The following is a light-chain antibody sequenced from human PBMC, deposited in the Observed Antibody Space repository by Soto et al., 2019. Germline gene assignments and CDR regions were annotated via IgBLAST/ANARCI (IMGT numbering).Light chain of an antibody. CDR1: TSNIGSNY. Sequence: QSVLTQPPSASGTPGQRVTISCSGSTSNIGSNYVYWYQQLPGTAPRLLIFRTDQRPSGVPDRFSASKSGTSASLAIRGLRSEDEADYHCQAWDSRHVVFGGGTKLTVL. V-gene: IGLV1-47*01. CDR3: QAWDSRHVV. J-gene: IGLJ2*01. CDR2: RTD.